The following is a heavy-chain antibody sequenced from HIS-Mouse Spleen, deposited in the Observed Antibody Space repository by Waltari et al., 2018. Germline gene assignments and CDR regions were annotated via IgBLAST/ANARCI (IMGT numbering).Heavy chain of an antibody. V-gene: IGHV1-2*02. CDR1: GYTFTGYY. Sequence: QVQLVQSGAEVKKPGASVKVSCKASGYTFTGYYMHWVRQAPGQGLEWMGWINPNSGGTNYAQKFQGRVTMTRDTSISTAYMELSRLRSDDTAVYYCARDRGDYDFWSGFGFDYWGQGTLVTVSS. CDR3: ARDRGDYDFWSGFGFDY. CDR2: INPNSGGT. D-gene: IGHD3-3*01. J-gene: IGHJ4*02.